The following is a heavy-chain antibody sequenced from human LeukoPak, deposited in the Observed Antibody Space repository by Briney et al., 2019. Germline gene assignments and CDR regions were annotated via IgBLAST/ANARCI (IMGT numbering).Heavy chain of an antibody. V-gene: IGHV4-59*08. CDR2: IYCSGST. J-gene: IGHJ3*02. CDR1: GGPMYIYY. D-gene: IGHD6-19*01. Sequence: SDPLSLICTLSGGPMYIYYGMWMREPTEEALVWFSYIYCSGSTNYNPSHKSRVTISIDTSKTQFPLKLSSVTAADTAVYYCARPRAQWLGNDGFDMWGQGTLVTVSS. CDR3: ARPRAQWLGNDGFDM.